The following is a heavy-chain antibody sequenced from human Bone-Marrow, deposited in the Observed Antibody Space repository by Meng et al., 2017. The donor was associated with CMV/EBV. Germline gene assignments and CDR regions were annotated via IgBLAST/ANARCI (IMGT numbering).Heavy chain of an antibody. Sequence: GSLRLSCTVSGGSISSYYWSWIRQPPGKGLEWIGYIYYSGSTNYNPSLKSRVTLSVDTSKNQFSLKLSSVTAADTAVYYCASSYYYDSSGYHYWGRGKRVTVAS. D-gene: IGHD3-22*01. CDR3: ASSYYYDSSGYHY. CDR1: GGSISSYY. CDR2: IYYSGST. J-gene: IGHJ4*02. V-gene: IGHV4-59*01.